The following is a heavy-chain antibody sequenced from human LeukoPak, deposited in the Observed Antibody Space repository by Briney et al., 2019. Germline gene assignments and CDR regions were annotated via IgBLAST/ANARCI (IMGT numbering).Heavy chain of an antibody. J-gene: IGHJ4*02. CDR2: ISGSGGST. V-gene: IGHV3-23*01. CDR1: GFTFSSYA. CDR3: AKDFYVSSGSRDDY. D-gene: IGHD3-22*01. Sequence: GGSLRLSCAASGFTFSSYAMSWVRQAPGKGLEWVSVISGSGGSTYYADSVKGRFTISRDNSKNTLFMQMNSLRAEDTAVYYCAKDFYVSSGSRDDYWGQGTLVTVSS.